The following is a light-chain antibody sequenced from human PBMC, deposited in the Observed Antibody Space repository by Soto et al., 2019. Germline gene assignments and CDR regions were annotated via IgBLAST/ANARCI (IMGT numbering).Light chain of an antibody. J-gene: IGLJ1*01. CDR1: SSDISNYNY. CDR2: EVS. CDR3: SSYTSGSTLV. Sequence: QSVLTQPASVSGSPGQSITISCTGASSDISNYNYVSWYQQHPNTAPKLMIYEVSNRPSGISHRFSGSKSGNTASLTISGLQAEDEAHYYCSSYTSGSTLVFGTGTKV. V-gene: IGLV2-14*01.